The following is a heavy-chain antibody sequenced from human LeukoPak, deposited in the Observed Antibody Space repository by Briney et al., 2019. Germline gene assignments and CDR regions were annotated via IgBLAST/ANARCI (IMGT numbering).Heavy chain of an antibody. CDR3: ARVDDLDAFDM. V-gene: IGHV3-30*03. Sequence: GGSLRLSCAASGFTFSSYGMHWVRQAPGKGLEWVAVISDDGSNKYYADSVEGRFTISRDNSKNTLYLQMNSLRAEDTAVYYCARVDDLDAFDMWGQGTMVTVSS. CDR1: GFTFSSYG. CDR2: ISDDGSNK. J-gene: IGHJ3*02. D-gene: IGHD2-2*03.